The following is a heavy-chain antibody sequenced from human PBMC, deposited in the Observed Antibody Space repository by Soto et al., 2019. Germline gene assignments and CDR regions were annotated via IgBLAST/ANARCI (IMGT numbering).Heavy chain of an antibody. CDR1: GGSFSGYY. D-gene: IGHD1-26*01. Sequence: PSETLSLTCAVYGGSFSGYYWSWIRQPPGKGLEWIGEINHSGSTNYNPSLKSRVTISVDTSKNQFSLKLSSVTAADTAVYYCARGWDYGMDVWGQGTTVTVYS. CDR2: INHSGST. V-gene: IGHV4-34*01. J-gene: IGHJ6*02. CDR3: ARGWDYGMDV.